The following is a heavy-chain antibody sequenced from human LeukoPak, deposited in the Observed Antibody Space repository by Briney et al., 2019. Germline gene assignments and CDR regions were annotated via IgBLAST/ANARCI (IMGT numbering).Heavy chain of an antibody. CDR2: ISSSGSTI. J-gene: IGHJ4*02. D-gene: IGHD3-10*01. V-gene: IGHV3-11*01. CDR1: GFTFSDYY. Sequence: GGSLRLSCAASGFTFSDYYMSWIRQAPGKGLEWVSHISSSGSTIYYADSVKGRFTISRDNAKNSLYLQMNSLRAEDTAVYYCARWALWFGEGTNPSWGQGTLVTVSS. CDR3: ARWALWFGEGTNPS.